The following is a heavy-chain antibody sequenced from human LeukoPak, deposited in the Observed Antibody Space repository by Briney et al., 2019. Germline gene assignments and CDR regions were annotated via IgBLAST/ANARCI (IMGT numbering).Heavy chain of an antibody. CDR2: IYSGGST. CDR1: GFTVSSNY. CDR3: TTDGSVATITAVYY. D-gene: IGHD5-12*01. V-gene: IGHV3-53*01. Sequence: GGSLRLSCAASGFTVSSNYMSWVRQAPGKGLEWVSVIYSGGSTYYADSVKGRFTISRDNSKNTLYLQMNSLRAEDTAVYYCTTDGSVATITAVYYWGQGTLVTVSS. J-gene: IGHJ4*02.